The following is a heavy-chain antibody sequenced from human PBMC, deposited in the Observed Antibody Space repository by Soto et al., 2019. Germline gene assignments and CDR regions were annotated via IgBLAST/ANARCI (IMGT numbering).Heavy chain of an antibody. Sequence: PGGSLRLSCAASGFTFSNAWMSWVRQAPGKGLEWVGRIKSKTDGGTTDYAAPVKGRFTISRDDSKDILYLEMNSLKTDDTGVYYCSTAGQWYFWTASYFEHWGQGTPVTVSS. CDR1: GFTFSNAW. CDR2: IKSKTDGGTT. V-gene: IGHV3-15*01. D-gene: IGHD3-3*01. CDR3: STAGQWYFWTASYFEH. J-gene: IGHJ4*02.